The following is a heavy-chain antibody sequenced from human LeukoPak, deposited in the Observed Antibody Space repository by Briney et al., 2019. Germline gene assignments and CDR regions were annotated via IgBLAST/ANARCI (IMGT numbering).Heavy chain of an antibody. CDR3: ARHNYDYYFDY. CDR1: GYSISSGYY. D-gene: IGHD3-3*01. CDR2: IYHSGST. V-gene: IGHV4-38-2*01. J-gene: IGHJ4*02. Sequence: SETLSLTCAVSGYSISSGYYWGWIRQPPGKGLEWIGSIYHSGSTYYNPSLKSRLTISVDTSKNQFSLKLSSVTAADAAVYYCARHNYDYYFDYWGQRTLVTVSS.